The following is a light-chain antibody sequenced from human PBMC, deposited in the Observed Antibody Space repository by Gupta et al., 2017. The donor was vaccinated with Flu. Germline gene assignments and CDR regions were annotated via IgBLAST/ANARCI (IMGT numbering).Light chain of an antibody. Sequence: EIKMTQSTSALSASVGDRVTITCRASQGIGNYVAWFQQKPGKAPKTLIYGASRLHSGVPSRFSGSGSGTEFKLTISSLQPEDFATYSCQQYDDHPLTFGGGTKV. CDR2: GAS. J-gene: IGKJ4*02. V-gene: IGKV1-16*01. CDR1: QGIGNY. CDR3: QQYDDHPLT.